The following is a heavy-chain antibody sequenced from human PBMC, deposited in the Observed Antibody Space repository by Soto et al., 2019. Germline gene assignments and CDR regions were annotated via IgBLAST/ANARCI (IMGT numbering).Heavy chain of an antibody. D-gene: IGHD2-15*01. CDR3: ARGRGYCSGGSCYPTPYFDY. V-gene: IGHV4-34*01. Sequence: SETLSLTCAVYGGSFSGYYWSWIRQPPGKGLEWIGEINHSGSTNYNPSLKSRVTISVDTSKNQFSLKLSSVTAADTAVYYCARGRGYCSGGSCYPTPYFDYWGQGTLVTVSS. CDR2: INHSGST. CDR1: GGSFSGYY. J-gene: IGHJ4*02.